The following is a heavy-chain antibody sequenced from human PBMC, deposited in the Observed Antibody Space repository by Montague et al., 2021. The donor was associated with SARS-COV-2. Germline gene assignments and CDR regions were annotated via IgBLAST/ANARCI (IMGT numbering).Heavy chain of an antibody. V-gene: IGHV4-34*01. J-gene: IGHJ3*02. CDR3: ARGRRPVVVTGAGAAGRAFDI. CDR1: GGSISGYY. D-gene: IGHD2-21*02. CDR2: SNHSGST. Sequence: SETLSLTCAVYGGSISGYYWSWICQPPGKGLEWIGESNHSGSTNYNPTLKSRVTITVDTSKNKFSLKLSTVTAADTAVYYCARGRRPVVVTGAGAAGRAFDIWGQGTMVTVSS.